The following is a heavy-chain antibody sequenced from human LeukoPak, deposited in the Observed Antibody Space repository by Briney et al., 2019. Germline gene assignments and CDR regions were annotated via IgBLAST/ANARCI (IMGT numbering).Heavy chain of an antibody. CDR1: GSSISSGSYY. Sequence: SETLSLTCTVSGSSISSGSYYWSWIRQPAGKGLEWIGRIYTSGSTNYNPSLKSRVTISVDTSKNQFSLKLSSVTAADTAVYYCATKYSYGFNFDYWGQGTLVTVSS. CDR3: ATKYSYGFNFDY. J-gene: IGHJ4*02. CDR2: IYTSGST. V-gene: IGHV4-61*02. D-gene: IGHD5-18*01.